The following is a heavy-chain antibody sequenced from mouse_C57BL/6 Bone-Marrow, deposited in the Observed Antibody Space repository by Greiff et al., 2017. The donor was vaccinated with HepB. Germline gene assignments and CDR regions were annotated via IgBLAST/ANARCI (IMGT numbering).Heavy chain of an antibody. CDR2: IYPRSGNT. J-gene: IGHJ1*03. CDR3: ARGDWYFDV. CDR1: GYTFTSYG. Sequence: QVQLQQSGAELARPGASVKLSCKASGYTFTSYGISWVKQRTGQGLEWIGEIYPRSGNTYYNEKFKGKATLTVDTSSSTAYMQLSSLTSEDSAVYYCARGDWYFDVWGTGTTVTVSS. V-gene: IGHV1-81*01.